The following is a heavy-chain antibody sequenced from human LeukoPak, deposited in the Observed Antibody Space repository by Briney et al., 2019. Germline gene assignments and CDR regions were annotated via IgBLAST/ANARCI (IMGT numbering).Heavy chain of an antibody. V-gene: IGHV3-23*01. CDR2: ISGSGGST. D-gene: IGHD3-3*01. CDR3: AKDRSVGVAIYYYYGMDV. CDR1: GFTFSSYA. Sequence: GASLRLSCAASGFTFSSYAMSWVRQAPGKGLEWVPTISGSGGSTYYADSVKGRFTISRDNSKNTLYLQMNSLRVEDTAVYYCAKDRSVGVAIYYYYGMDVWGQGTTVTVSS. J-gene: IGHJ6*02.